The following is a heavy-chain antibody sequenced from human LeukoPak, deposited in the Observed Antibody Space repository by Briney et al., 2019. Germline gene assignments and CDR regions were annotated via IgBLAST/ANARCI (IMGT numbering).Heavy chain of an antibody. CDR3: ARLPPRTIYYYYYGMDV. J-gene: IGHJ6*02. CDR1: GGSFSGYY. D-gene: IGHD1-14*01. CDR2: INHSGST. Sequence: SETLSLTCAVYGGSFSGYYWSWIRQPPGKGLEWIGEINHSGSTNYNPSLKSRVTISVDTSKNQFPLKLSSVTAADTAVYYCARLPPRTIYYYYYGMDVWGQGTTVTVSS. V-gene: IGHV4-34*01.